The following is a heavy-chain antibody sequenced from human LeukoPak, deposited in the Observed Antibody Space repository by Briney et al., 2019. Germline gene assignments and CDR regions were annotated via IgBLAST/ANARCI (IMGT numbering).Heavy chain of an antibody. V-gene: IGHV4-30-2*01. CDR3: ARVDYGDDLNFDY. Sequence: SETLSLTRAVSGGSISSGGYSWSWIRQPPGKGLEWIGYIYHSGSTYYNPSLKSRVTISVDRSKNQFSLKLSSVTAADTAVYYCARVDYGDDLNFDYWGQGTLVTVSS. J-gene: IGHJ4*02. D-gene: IGHD4-17*01. CDR2: IYHSGST. CDR1: GGSISSGGYS.